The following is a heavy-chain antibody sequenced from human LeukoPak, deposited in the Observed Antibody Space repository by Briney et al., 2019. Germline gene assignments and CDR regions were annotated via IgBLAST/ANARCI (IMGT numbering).Heavy chain of an antibody. CDR1: GFTFSSYA. J-gene: IGHJ3*02. CDR3: ATVPRGSGSQNNAFDI. V-gene: IGHV3-30*04. Sequence: GGSLRLSCAASGFTFSSYAMHWVRQAPGKGLEWVAVISYDGSNKYYADSVKGRFTISRDNSKNTLYLQMNSLRAEDTAVYYCATVPRGSGSQNNAFDIWGQETMVTVSS. D-gene: IGHD1-26*01. CDR2: ISYDGSNK.